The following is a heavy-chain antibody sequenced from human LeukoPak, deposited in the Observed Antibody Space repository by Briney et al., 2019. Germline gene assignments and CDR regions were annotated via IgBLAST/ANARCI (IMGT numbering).Heavy chain of an antibody. V-gene: IGHV1-18*01. CDR3: ARDLRSGSYYDYYYYMVV. Sequence: ASVKASCKASGYTFTSYGISWVRQAPGQGLEWMGWISAYIGNTNYAQKLQGRVTMTTDTSTSTAYMELRSLRSDDTAVYYCARDLRSGSYYDYYYYMVVWGKGTTVTVSS. D-gene: IGHD1-26*01. CDR1: GYTFTSYG. CDR2: ISAYIGNT. J-gene: IGHJ6*03.